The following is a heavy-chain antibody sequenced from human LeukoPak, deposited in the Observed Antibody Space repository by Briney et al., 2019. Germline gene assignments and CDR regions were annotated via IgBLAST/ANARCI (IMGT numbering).Heavy chain of an antibody. J-gene: IGHJ5*02. V-gene: IGHV3-30*03. D-gene: IGHD3-3*01. CDR3: ATGSDYYYAS. CDR2: IPHDGSNA. Sequence: GGSLRLSCVASGFTFTRNCMHWVRLAPGKGLEWVAAIPHDGSNALYADSVKGRFIISRDDSKNTQYLQMNSLRIEDSAMYYCATGSDYYYASWGQGTLVTVSS. CDR1: GFTFTRNC.